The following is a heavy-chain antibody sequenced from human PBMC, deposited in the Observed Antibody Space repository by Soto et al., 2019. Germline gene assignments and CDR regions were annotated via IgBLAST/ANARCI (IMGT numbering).Heavy chain of an antibody. CDR1: GDSFNDYA. V-gene: IGHV1-69*01. D-gene: IGHD3-16*01. Sequence: VQLEQSETEVRKPGSSVKLSCKTSGDSFNDYAISWVRQAPGQGLEWMGGIIPILNLVRYAEKFQGRVTISATDSTGTAYLEVTRLRSEDTATYYWATPTESTPGGRLDVWGLGTTVSVSS. J-gene: IGHJ6*02. CDR3: ATPTESTPGGRLDV. CDR2: IIPILNLV.